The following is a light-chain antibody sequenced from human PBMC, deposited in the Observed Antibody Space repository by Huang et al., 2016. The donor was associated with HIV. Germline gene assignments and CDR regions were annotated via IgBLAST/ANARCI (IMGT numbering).Light chain of an antibody. CDR2: DTS. V-gene: IGKV3-15*01. J-gene: IGKJ2*01. CDR3: QQYSDGYT. CDR1: QSVSSN. Sequence: ETVMTQSPVTLSVSPGERATLSCRASQSVSSNLAWYQQRHGQAPRLLIYDTSTRANGIPARFSGSGSGTEFTLTISGLQSEDFAVYYCQQYSDGYTFGQGTKVDVK.